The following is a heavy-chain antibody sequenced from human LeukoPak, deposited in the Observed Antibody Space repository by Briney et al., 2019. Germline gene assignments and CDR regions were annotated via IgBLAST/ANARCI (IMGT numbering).Heavy chain of an antibody. CDR2: FDPEDGET. Sequence: GASVKVSCKVSGYTLTELSMYWVRQAPGKGLEWMGGFDPEDGETIYAQRFQGRVTMTEDTSTDTAYMELSSLRSEDTAVYYCATPGFGELSFDYWGQGTLVTVSS. V-gene: IGHV1-24*01. CDR1: GYTLTELS. CDR3: ATPGFGELSFDY. J-gene: IGHJ4*02. D-gene: IGHD3-10*01.